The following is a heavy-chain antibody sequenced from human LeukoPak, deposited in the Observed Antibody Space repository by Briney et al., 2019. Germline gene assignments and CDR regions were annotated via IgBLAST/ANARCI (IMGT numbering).Heavy chain of an antibody. J-gene: IGHJ4*02. D-gene: IGHD6-13*01. CDR1: RFTFSNYW. V-gene: IGHV3-7*01. CDR3: ARDRHINSWSNDRFDY. CDR2: INKNASEI. Sequence: GGSLRLSCTASRFTFSNYWMTWVRQAPGKGLEWVSNINKNASEINYVDSVKGRFTISRDNAKNSLYLQMNSLRAEDTAIYYFARDRHINSWSNDRFDYWGQGALVTVSS.